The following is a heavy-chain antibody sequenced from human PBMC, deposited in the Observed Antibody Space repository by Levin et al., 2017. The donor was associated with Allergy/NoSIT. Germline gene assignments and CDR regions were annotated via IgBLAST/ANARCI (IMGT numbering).Heavy chain of an antibody. Sequence: SQTLSLPCTVSGGSISDDSYYWAWVRQPPGKGLEWVGSIYYDGSAYYNPSLKTRLTISVDTSKNQFSLRVNSVTAADPAVYYCAGRPNSPYYYHYGLDVWGPGTTVTVS. CDR1: GGSISDDSYY. J-gene: IGHJ6*02. CDR2: IYYDGSA. V-gene: IGHV4-39*07. D-gene: IGHD2/OR15-2a*01. CDR3: AGRPNSPYYYHYGLDV.